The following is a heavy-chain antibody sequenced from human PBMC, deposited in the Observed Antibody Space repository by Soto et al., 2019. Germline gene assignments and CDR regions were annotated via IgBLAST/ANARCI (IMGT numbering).Heavy chain of an antibody. J-gene: IGHJ5*02. Sequence: VASVKVSCKASGYTFSNFAMHWVRQAPGQGLEWMGGIIPIFGTANYAQKFQGRVTITADESTSTAYMELSSLRSEDTAVYYCAVNLVDTAGGWFDPWGQGTLVTVSS. D-gene: IGHD5-18*01. CDR2: IIPIFGTA. V-gene: IGHV1-69*13. CDR1: GYTFSNFA. CDR3: AVNLVDTAGGWFDP.